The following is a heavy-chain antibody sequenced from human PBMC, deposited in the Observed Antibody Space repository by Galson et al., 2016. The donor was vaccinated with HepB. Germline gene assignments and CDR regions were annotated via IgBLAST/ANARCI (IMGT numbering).Heavy chain of an antibody. CDR3: ARGGSGYSYGYGH. Sequence: SVKVSCKASGYTFSSNDFSWVRQAPGQGLEWMGRISGYNGNTNYAQKFQGRITMTRDTSTSTAYMELRSLSSEDTAVYYCARGGSGYSYGYGHWGQGTLVIVSS. CDR2: ISGYNGNT. CDR1: GYTFSSND. V-gene: IGHV1-18*04. D-gene: IGHD5-18*01. J-gene: IGHJ4*02.